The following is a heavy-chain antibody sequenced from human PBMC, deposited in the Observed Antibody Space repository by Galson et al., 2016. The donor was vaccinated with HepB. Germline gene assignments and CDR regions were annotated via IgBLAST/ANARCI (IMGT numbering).Heavy chain of an antibody. Sequence: SLRLSCAASGFNLSDYYMNWIRQAPGKGPEWVSYICRSGDSMLYADSVRGRFTISRDNVKKSINLQMTNLRAEDTAVYYCARDLPDDSVEYFDVFDLWGQGTMVTVSS. D-gene: IGHD4-17*01. CDR2: ICRSGDSM. CDR1: GFNLSDYY. V-gene: IGHV3-11*01. J-gene: IGHJ3*01. CDR3: ARDLPDDSVEYFDVFDL.